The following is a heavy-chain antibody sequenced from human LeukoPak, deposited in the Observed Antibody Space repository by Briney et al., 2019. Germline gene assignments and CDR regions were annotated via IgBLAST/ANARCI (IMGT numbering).Heavy chain of an antibody. J-gene: IGHJ4*02. CDR3: AKGTSSWHEFDS. D-gene: IGHD6-13*01. CDR2: ITLSSSTT. Sequence: GGSLRLSCAASGFTFSSYEMNWVRQAPGKGLEWVSYITLSSSTTYYADSVKGRFTISRDNAKKSLYLQMNSLRAEDTALYYCAKGTSSWHEFDSWGQGTLVTVSS. CDR1: GFTFSSYE. V-gene: IGHV3-48*01.